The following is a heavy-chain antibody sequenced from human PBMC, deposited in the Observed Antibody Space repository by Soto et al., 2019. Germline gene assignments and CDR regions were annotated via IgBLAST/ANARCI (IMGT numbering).Heavy chain of an antibody. Sequence: ASVKVSCKASGYTFTSYGISWVRQAPGQGLEWMGWISAYNGNTNYAQKLQGRVTMTTDTSTSTAYMELRSLRSDDTAVYYCTRVRGVGTTGTTYAFDIWGQGTMVTVSS. CDR3: TRVRGVGTTGTTYAFDI. J-gene: IGHJ3*02. CDR2: ISAYNGNT. V-gene: IGHV1-18*01. D-gene: IGHD1-1*01. CDR1: GYTFTSYG.